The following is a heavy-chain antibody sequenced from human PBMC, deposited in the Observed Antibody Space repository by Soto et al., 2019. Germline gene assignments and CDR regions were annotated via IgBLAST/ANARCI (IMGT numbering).Heavy chain of an antibody. CDR2: IYYSGST. CDR1: GGSISSSSYY. J-gene: IGHJ4*02. Sequence: SETLSLTCTVSGGSISSSSYYWGWIRQPPGKGLEWIGSIYYSGSTYYNPSLKSRVTISVDTSKNQFSLKLSSVTAADTAVYYCARRGAVAVKYYFDYWGQGTLVTVSS. D-gene: IGHD6-19*01. CDR3: ARRGAVAVKYYFDY. V-gene: IGHV4-39*01.